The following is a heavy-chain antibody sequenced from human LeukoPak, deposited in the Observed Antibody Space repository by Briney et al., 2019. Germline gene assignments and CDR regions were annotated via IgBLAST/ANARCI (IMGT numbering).Heavy chain of an antibody. V-gene: IGHV4-4*07. D-gene: IGHD2-21*01. Sequence: PSETLSLTCTVSGGSISSYYWSWIRQPPGKGLEWIGRIYTSGSTNYNPSLKSRVTMSVDTSKNQFSLELSSVTAADTAVYYCARDGSLLNYFDYWGQGTLLTVSS. CDR2: IYTSGST. CDR1: GGSISSYY. J-gene: IGHJ4*02. CDR3: ARDGSLLNYFDY.